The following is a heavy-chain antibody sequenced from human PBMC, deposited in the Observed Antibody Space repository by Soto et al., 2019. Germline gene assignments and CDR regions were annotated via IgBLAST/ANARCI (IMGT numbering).Heavy chain of an antibody. V-gene: IGHV1-3*01. J-gene: IGHJ4*02. D-gene: IGHD1-26*01. Sequence: QVPLVQSGAEVKKPGASVKVSCKASGYTFTNHAIHWVRQAPGQKLEWMGWIRAGQGNTDYSQRFQDRVTITRDTSASTAYMELSSLTSEDTAVYYCARENPPEAGSYYDYWGQGSLVTVSS. CDR3: ARENPPEAGSYYDY. CDR1: GYTFTNHA. CDR2: IRAGQGNT.